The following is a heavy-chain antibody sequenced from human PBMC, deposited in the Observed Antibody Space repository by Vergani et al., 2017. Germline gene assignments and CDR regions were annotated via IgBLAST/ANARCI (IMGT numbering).Heavy chain of an antibody. D-gene: IGHD2-2*01. J-gene: IGHJ3*02. Sequence: VQLVQSGAEVQKPGASVKVSFHASGYTFTGYYLPWVRQAPGKGLKWVSAISGSGGSTYYADSVKGRFTISRDNSKNTLYLQMNSLRAEDTAVYYCATKDAPEVVPAALFIWGQGTMVTVSS. V-gene: IGHV3-23*04. CDR1: GYTFTGYY. CDR3: ATKDAPEVVPAALFI. CDR2: ISGSGGST.